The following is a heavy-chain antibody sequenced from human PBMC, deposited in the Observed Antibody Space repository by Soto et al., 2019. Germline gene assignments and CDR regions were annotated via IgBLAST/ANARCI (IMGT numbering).Heavy chain of an antibody. CDR1: GYTFTGYY. CDR3: ARDSLAAARTHADY. J-gene: IGHJ4*02. V-gene: IGHV1-2*02. D-gene: IGHD6-13*01. Sequence: ASVKVSCKASGYTFTGYYMHWVREAPGQGLEWMGWINPNSGGTNYAQKFQGRVTMTRDTSISTAYMELSRLRSDDTAVYYCARDSLAAARTHADYWGQGTLVTVSS. CDR2: INPNSGGT.